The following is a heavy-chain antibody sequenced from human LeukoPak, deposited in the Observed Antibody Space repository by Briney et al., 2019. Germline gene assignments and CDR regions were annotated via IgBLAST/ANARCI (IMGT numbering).Heavy chain of an antibody. CDR2: VSANSGNT. J-gene: IGHJ4*02. Sequence: ASVKVSCKASGYTFTINGISWVRQAPGPGLEWLGWVSANSGNTIYAERFQGRVSMARNTSTGTAYMDLTSLRYDDTAVYYCARDRWYAFDLWGQGTLLTVSS. CDR3: ARDRWYAFDL. D-gene: IGHD6-13*01. V-gene: IGHV1-18*01. CDR1: GYTFTING.